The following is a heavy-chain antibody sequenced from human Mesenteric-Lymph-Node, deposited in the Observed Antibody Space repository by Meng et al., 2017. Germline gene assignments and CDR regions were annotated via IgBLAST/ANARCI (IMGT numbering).Heavy chain of an antibody. D-gene: IGHD5-18*01. Sequence: QVRLQESGPGLVKPSPTLSPTGTVSGGSISSGDYYWSWIRQPPGKGLELIGHIYYSGSTSYNPSLKSRVTISVDTSNNQFSLKLSSVTAADTAVYYCARVGWRQWSFDLWGRGTLVTVSS. CDR3: ARVGWRQWSFDL. J-gene: IGHJ2*01. CDR1: GGSISSGDYY. V-gene: IGHV4-30-4*01. CDR2: IYYSGST.